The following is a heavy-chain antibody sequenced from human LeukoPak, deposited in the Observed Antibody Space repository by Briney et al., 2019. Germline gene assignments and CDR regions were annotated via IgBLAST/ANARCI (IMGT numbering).Heavy chain of an antibody. D-gene: IGHD2-15*01. CDR2: IYYSGST. Sequence: SETLSLTCTVSGGSISSSSYYWGWIRQPPGKGLEWIGSIYYSGSTYYNPSLKSRVTISVDTSKNQFSLKLSSVTAADTAVYYCARTQGGYCSGGSCYSRVRYYYGMDVWGQGTTVTVSS. CDR3: ARTQGGYCSGGSCYSRVRYYYGMDV. CDR1: GGSISSSSYY. V-gene: IGHV4-39*07. J-gene: IGHJ6*02.